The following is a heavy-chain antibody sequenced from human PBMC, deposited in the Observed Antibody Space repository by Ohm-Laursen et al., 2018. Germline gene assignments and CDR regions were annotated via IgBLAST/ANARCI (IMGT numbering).Heavy chain of an antibody. V-gene: IGHV3-11*01. CDR1: GFTFSDYY. D-gene: IGHD3/OR15-3a*01. J-gene: IGHJ3*02. CDR2: ISSSGNTI. CDR3: AKAKSGGLVVAFDI. Sequence: SLRLSCTAFGFTFSDYYMSWIRQAPGKGLEWVSYISSSGNTIYYADSVKGRFTISRDNAKNSLYLQMNSLRDEDTAFYYCAKAKSGGLVVAFDIWGQGTKVTVSS.